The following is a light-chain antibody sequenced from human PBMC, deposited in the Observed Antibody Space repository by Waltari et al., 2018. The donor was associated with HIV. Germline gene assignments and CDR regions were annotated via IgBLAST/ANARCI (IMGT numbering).Light chain of an antibody. CDR1: ALPKQY. CDR2: KDT. CDR3: QSADSSGTWV. J-gene: IGLJ3*02. V-gene: IGLV3-25*03. Sequence: SYELTQPPSVSVSPGQTARITCSGDALPKQYAYWYHQKPGQAPVLVIYKDTERPSGSPERFACSSSGTTVTLTISGVQAEDEADYYCQSADSSGTWVFGGGTKLTVL.